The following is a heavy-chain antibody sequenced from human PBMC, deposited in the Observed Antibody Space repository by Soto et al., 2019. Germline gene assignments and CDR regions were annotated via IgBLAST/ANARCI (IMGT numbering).Heavy chain of an antibody. D-gene: IGHD2-15*01. CDR2: IYSGGST. CDR1: GFTVSSNY. Sequence: GGSLRLSCAASGFTVSSNYMSWVRQAPGKGLEWVSVIYSGGSTYYADSVKGRFTISRHNSKNTLYLQMNSLRAEYTAVYYCARENPLLTHQDVSGGIIGFDPWGQGTLVTVSS. J-gene: IGHJ5*02. V-gene: IGHV3-53*04. CDR3: ARENPLLTHQDVSGGIIGFDP.